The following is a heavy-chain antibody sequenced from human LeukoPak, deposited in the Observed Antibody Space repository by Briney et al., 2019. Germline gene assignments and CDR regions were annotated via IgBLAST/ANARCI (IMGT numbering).Heavy chain of an antibody. CDR1: GGSFSGYY. J-gene: IGHJ4*02. CDR3: ARGSNRPLGY. V-gene: IGHV4-34*01. D-gene: IGHD4/OR15-4a*01. Sequence: PSETLSLTRAVYGGSFSGYYWSWIRQPPGKGLEWIGEINHSGSTNYNPSLKSRVTISVDTSKNQFSLKLSSVTAADTAVYYCARGSNRPLGYWGQGTLVTVSS. CDR2: INHSGST.